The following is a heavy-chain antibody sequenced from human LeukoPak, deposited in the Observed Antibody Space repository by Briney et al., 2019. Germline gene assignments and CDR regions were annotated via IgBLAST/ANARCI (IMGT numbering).Heavy chain of an antibody. D-gene: IGHD2-21*02. V-gene: IGHV3-49*03. Sequence: PGRSLRLSCTASGFKLGDYAMSWFRQAPGGGREWVGFIRGRPYGGTTEYAESVRSRFTISRDDSKSIAYLQMISLKTEDSAVYFCTRDSPRDCGGDCYSFDSWGQGTLVTVAS. J-gene: IGHJ4*02. CDR1: GFKLGDYA. CDR2: IRGRPYGGTT. CDR3: TRDSPRDCGGDCYSFDS.